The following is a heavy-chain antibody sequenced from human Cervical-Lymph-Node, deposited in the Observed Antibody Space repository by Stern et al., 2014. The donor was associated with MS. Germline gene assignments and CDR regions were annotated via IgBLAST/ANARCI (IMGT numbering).Heavy chain of an antibody. CDR1: GGSISSYY. J-gene: IGHJ4*02. CDR2: IYYSGSN. D-gene: IGHD6-6*01. V-gene: IGHV4-59*01. Sequence: QLQLQESGPGLVKPSETLSLTCTVSGGSISSYYWSWIRQPPGKGLEWIGYIYYSGSNNYNPSLKSRVTISVETSKNQFSLKLSSVTAADTAVYYCARGGSSSPPFDYWGQGTLVNVSS. CDR3: ARGGSSSPPFDY.